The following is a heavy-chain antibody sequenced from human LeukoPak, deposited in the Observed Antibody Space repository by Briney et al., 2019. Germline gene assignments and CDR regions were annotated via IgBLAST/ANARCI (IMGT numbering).Heavy chain of an antibody. D-gene: IGHD3-9*01. V-gene: IGHV4-34*01. CDR2: INHSGST. Sequence: PSETLSLTCAVYCGSFRGYYWRWIRHPPAKGLEWIGEINHSGSTNYNPSLKSRVTISVATSKNQFSLKLTSVTAADTAVYYCARGRLTTGGWFDPWGQGTLVTVSS. CDR3: ARGRLTTGGWFDP. CDR1: CGSFRGYY. J-gene: IGHJ5*02.